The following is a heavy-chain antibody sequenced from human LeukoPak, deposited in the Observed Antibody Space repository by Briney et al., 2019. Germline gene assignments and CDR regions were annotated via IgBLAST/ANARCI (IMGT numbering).Heavy chain of an antibody. Sequence: GGSLRLSCAASGFTFSSYSMNWVRQAPGKGLEWVSSIRSSSSYIYYADSVKGRFTISRDNAKNSLYLQMSSLRAEDTAVYYCARLGGGIAAAGTFDWFDPWGQGTLVTVSS. CDR3: ARLGGGIAAAGTFDWFDP. CDR1: GFTFSSYS. CDR2: IRSSSSYI. V-gene: IGHV3-21*01. D-gene: IGHD6-13*01. J-gene: IGHJ5*02.